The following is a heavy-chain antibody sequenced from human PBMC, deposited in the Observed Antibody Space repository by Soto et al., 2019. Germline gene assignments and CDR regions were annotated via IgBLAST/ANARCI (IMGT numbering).Heavy chain of an antibody. CDR3: ARVYDILTSAWLDP. CDR2: IYYSGST. Sequence: PSETLSLTCTVSGGSISSGDYYWSWIRQPPGKGLEWIGYIYYSGSTYYNPSLKGRFTISRDDAKNSLYLQMNSLRVEDTAVYYCARVYDILTSAWLDPWGQETLVTVSS. J-gene: IGHJ5*02. V-gene: IGHV4-30-4*01. D-gene: IGHD3-9*01. CDR1: GGSISSGDYY.